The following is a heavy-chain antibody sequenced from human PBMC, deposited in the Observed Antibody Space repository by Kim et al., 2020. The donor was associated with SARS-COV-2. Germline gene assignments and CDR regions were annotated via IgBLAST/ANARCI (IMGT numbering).Heavy chain of an antibody. CDR2: IYYSGST. V-gene: IGHV4-39*07. J-gene: IGHJ4*02. CDR1: GGSISSSSYY. Sequence: SETLSLTCTVSGGSISSSSYYWGWIRQPPGKGLEWIGSIYYSGSTYYNPSLKSRVTISVDTSKNQFSLKLSSVTAADTAVYYCAMYSSSWYWGCYWGQGTLVTVSS. D-gene: IGHD6-13*01. CDR3: AMYSSSWYWGCY.